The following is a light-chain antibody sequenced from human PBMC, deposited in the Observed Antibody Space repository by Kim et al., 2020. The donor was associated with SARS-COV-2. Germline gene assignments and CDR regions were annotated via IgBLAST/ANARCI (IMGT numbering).Light chain of an antibody. V-gene: IGLV3-21*04. Sequence: PGKRARRTGGEKNLGSKSVHWYQQKPGQAPVWVIHYDTDRPSGIPERFSGSNSGNTATLNISRVEVADEADYYCQVWDSGTDHVVFGGGTQLTVL. CDR2: YDT. CDR1: NLGSKS. J-gene: IGLJ2*01. CDR3: QVWDSGTDHVV.